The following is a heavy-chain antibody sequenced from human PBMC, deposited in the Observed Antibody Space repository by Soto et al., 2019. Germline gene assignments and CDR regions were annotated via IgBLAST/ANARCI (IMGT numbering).Heavy chain of an antibody. V-gene: IGHV3-7*01. CDR2: IKQDGSMK. CDR3: ARASLYDFWSGFPYFDF. Sequence: GGSLRLSCAASGFPLSSYWMTWVRQAPGKGLEWVANIKQDGSMKYYVDSVKGRITISRDNAKNSLFLQMNSLRAEDTAVYYCARASLYDFWSGFPYFDFWGQGTLVTVSS. D-gene: IGHD3-3*01. CDR1: GFPLSSYW. J-gene: IGHJ4*02.